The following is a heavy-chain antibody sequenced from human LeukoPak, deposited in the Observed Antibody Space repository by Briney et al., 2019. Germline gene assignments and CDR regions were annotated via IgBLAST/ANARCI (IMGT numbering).Heavy chain of an antibody. CDR2: IRNKPNSYTT. CDR3: TRRYGGGSLDYFDL. D-gene: IGHD4-23*01. V-gene: IGHV3-72*01. CDR1: GFTFSNAW. Sequence: GGSLRLSCAASGFTFSNAWMSWVRQAPGKGLEWVGRIRNKPNSYTTEYAASVNGRFTVSRDDSKSSLFLQMNDLKTEDTAVYYCTRRYGGGSLDYFDLWGRGTLVTVSS. J-gene: IGHJ2*01.